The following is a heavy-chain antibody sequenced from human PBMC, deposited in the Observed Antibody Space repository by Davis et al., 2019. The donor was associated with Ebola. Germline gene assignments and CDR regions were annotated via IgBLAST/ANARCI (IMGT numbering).Heavy chain of an antibody. D-gene: IGHD1-26*01. CDR3: ARGWDFDPVGATEY. Sequence: AASVKVSCKASGYTFTSYGISWVRQAPGQGLEWMGWISAYNGNTNYAQKLQGRVTMTRDTSTSTVYMELSSLRSEDTAVYYCARGWDFDPVGATEYWGQGTLVTVSS. CDR2: ISAYNGNT. CDR1: GYTFTSYG. J-gene: IGHJ4*02. V-gene: IGHV1-18*01.